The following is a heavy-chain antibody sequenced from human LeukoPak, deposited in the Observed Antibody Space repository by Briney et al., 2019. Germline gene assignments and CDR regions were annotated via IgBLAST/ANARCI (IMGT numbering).Heavy chain of an antibody. CDR3: MARGDSYGLFDY. J-gene: IGHJ4*01. D-gene: IGHD5-18*01. CDR2: IYSGGST. Sequence: GGSLRLSCAASGFTVSSNYMSWVREAPGKGLEWVSVIYSGGSTYYADSVKGRFTISRDNSKNTLYLQMNSLKTEDTAVYYCMARGDSYGLFDYWGHGTLVTVSS. CDR1: GFTVSSNY. V-gene: IGHV3-66*01.